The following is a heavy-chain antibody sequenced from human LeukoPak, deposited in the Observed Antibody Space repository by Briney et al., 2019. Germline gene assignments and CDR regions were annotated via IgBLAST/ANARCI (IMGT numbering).Heavy chain of an antibody. CDR2: ITHSGST. D-gene: IGHD3-9*01. CDR3: ASLTRFDWLTQNY. Sequence: SETLSLTCAVYGGSFSGYYWSWIRQPPGKGLEWIGEITHSGSTNYNPSLKSRVTISVDTSENQFSLKLSSVTAADTAVYYCASLTRFDWLTQNYWGQGTLVTVSS. CDR1: GGSFSGYY. V-gene: IGHV4-34*01. J-gene: IGHJ4*02.